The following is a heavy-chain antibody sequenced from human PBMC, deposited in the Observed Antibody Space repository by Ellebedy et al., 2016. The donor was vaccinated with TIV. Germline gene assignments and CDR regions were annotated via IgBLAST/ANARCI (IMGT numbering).Heavy chain of an antibody. J-gene: IGHJ1*01. V-gene: IGHV4-34*01. D-gene: IGHD3-22*01. CDR2: INHSGST. CDR3: ARLTPYYYDSSAYYYPH. CDR1: GDSISSYY. Sequence: GSLRLSXTVSGDSISSYYWSWIRQPPGKGPEWIGEINHSGSTNYNPSLKSRVTISLDMSKNQFSLKLSSVTAADTAVYYCARLTPYYYDSSAYYYPHWGQGTLVTVSS.